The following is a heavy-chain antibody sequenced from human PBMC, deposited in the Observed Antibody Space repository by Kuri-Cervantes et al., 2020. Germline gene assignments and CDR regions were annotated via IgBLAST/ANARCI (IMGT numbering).Heavy chain of an antibody. CDR2: INPNSGGT. J-gene: IGHJ6*03. Sequence: ASVKVSCKASGYTFTGYYMHWVRQAPGQGLEWMGWINPNSGGTNYAQKFQGWVTMTRDTSISTAYMELSRLRSDDTAVYYCARVGVGATVPNYYYYYMDVWGKGTTVTVSS. CDR3: ARVGVGATVPNYYYYYMDV. CDR1: GYTFTGYY. D-gene: IGHD1-26*01. V-gene: IGHV1-2*04.